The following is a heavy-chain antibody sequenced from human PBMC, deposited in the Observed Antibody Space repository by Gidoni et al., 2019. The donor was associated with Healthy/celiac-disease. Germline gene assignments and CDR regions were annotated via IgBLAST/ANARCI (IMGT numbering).Heavy chain of an antibody. D-gene: IGHD3-10*01. CDR1: GFTFSSYA. Sequence: EVQLLESGGGLVQPGGSLRLSCAASGFTFSSYARSWVRQAPGKGLEWVSAISGIGGSTYYADSVKGRFTISRDNSKNTLYLQMNSLRAEDTAVYYCAKDLRITMVRGVRAKSYGMDVWGQGTTVTVSS. CDR2: ISGIGGST. CDR3: AKDLRITMVRGVRAKSYGMDV. J-gene: IGHJ6*02. V-gene: IGHV3-23*01.